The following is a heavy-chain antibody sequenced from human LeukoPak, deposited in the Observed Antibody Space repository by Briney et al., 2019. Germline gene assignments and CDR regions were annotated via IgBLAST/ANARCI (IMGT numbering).Heavy chain of an antibody. J-gene: IGHJ4*02. Sequence: KPSETLSLTCTVSGGSISSYYWSWIRQPPGMGLEWIGYIYYSGSTNYNPSLKSRVTISVDTSKNQFSLKLSSVTAADTTVYYCARMPVAGTAYWGQGTLVTVSS. V-gene: IGHV4-59*01. CDR1: GGSISSYY. D-gene: IGHD6-19*01. CDR2: IYYSGST. CDR3: ARMPVAGTAY.